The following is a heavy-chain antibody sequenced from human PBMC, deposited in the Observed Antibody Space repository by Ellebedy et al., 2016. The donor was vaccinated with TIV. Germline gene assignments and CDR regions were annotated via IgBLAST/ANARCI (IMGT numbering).Heavy chain of an antibody. CDR3: AREPSKLERTYYFDY. CDR2: INPSGGST. CDR1: GYTFTSYY. Sequence: ASVKVSCXASGYTFTSYYMHWVRQAPGQGLEWMGIINPSGGSTSYAQKFQGRVTMTRDTSTSTVYMELSSLRSEDTAVYYCAREPSKLERTYYFDYWGQGTLVTVSS. V-gene: IGHV1-46*01. D-gene: IGHD1-1*01. J-gene: IGHJ4*02.